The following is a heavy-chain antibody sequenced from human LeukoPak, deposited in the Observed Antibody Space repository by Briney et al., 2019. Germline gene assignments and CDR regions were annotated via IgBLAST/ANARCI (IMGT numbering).Heavy chain of an antibody. CDR2: ISWDSGNI. CDR1: GFTFDNYA. CDR3: AKSLGSTMYYFDS. V-gene: IGHV3-9*01. J-gene: IGHJ4*02. Sequence: GGSLRLSCAASGFTFDNYATHWVRQAPGKGLEWVAGISWDSGNIGYADSVKGRFTISRDNAKNSLYLQMNSLRIEDTALYYCAKSLGSTMYYFDSWGRGTLVTVSS. D-gene: IGHD6-13*01.